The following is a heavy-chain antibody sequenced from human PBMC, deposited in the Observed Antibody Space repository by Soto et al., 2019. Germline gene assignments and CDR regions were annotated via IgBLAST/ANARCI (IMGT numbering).Heavy chain of an antibody. J-gene: IGHJ4*02. Sequence: GGSLRLSCAASGFTFSSYSMNWVRQAPGKGLEWVSYISSSSSTIYYADSVKGRFTISRDNAKNSLYLQMNSLRAEDTAVYYCARDRGPYVWGRGFDYWGQGTLVTVSS. CDR3: ARDRGPYVWGRGFDY. CDR2: ISSSSSTI. CDR1: GFTFSSYS. V-gene: IGHV3-48*01. D-gene: IGHD3-16*01.